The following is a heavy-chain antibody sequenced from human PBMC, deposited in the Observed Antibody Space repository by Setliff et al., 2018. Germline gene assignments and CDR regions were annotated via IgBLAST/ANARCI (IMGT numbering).Heavy chain of an antibody. V-gene: IGHV3-11*04. D-gene: IGHD3-16*01. CDR1: GFSFSDYT. CDR2: MTSRTSSGNTI. Sequence: GGSLRLSCAASGFSFSDYTMSWVRQAPGKGLEWVSSMTSRTSSGNTIYYADSVKGRFTISRDNAKNSLYLQMNSLRVEDTAVYYCATDDYNSPMDVWGHGTTVTVSS. CDR3: ATDDYNSPMDV. J-gene: IGHJ6*02.